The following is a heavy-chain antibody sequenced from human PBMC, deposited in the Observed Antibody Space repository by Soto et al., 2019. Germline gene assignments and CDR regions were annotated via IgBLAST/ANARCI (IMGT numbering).Heavy chain of an antibody. J-gene: IGHJ6*02. Sequence: GASVKVSCKASGYTFSNYGISWVRQGPGQGLEWMGWISGYNGNTHYEEKVQDRIKMTTDTSTSTTYLELRSLRSDDTAVYFCARDPGFGFGYSYAFAMDVWGQGPTVTVYS. D-gene: IGHD5-18*01. CDR2: ISGYNGNT. CDR1: GYTFSNYG. CDR3: ARDPGFGFGYSYAFAMDV. V-gene: IGHV1-18*01.